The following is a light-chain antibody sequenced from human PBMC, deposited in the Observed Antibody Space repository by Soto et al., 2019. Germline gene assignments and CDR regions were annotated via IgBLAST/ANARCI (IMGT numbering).Light chain of an antibody. V-gene: IGKV3-15*01. CDR3: QQYNNWPPDT. J-gene: IGKJ2*01. CDR2: GAS. CDR1: HNVRTN. Sequence: EIVMTQSPATLSVSPGERATLSCRASHNVRTNVAWYQQKPGQAPSLLIYGASTRATGIPARFSGSGSGTEFTLTIGSLQSEDFAVYYCQQYNNWPPDTFGQGTKLEIK.